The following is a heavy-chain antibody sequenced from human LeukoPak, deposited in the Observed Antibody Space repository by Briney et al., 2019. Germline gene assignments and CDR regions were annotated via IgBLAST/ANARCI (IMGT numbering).Heavy chain of an antibody. D-gene: IGHD3-22*01. CDR3: AKRGVVIRVILVGFHKEAYYFDS. Sequence: GGSLRLSCAVSGITLSNYGMNWVRQAPGKGLEWVAGISGSGGGTTYADSVKGRFTISRDNSKNTLYLQMNSLRAEDTAVYFCAKRGVVIRVILVGFHKEAYYFDSWGQGALVTVSS. CDR1: GITLSNYG. V-gene: IGHV3-23*01. CDR2: ISGSGGGT. J-gene: IGHJ4*02.